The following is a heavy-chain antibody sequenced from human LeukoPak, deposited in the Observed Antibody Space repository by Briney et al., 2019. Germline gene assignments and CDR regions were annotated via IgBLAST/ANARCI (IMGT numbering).Heavy chain of an antibody. J-gene: IGHJ6*03. Sequence: SSETLSLACTVSGGSISSNSHYWGWIRQSPGTGLEWIGSIYYSGTTYYNPSLKSRVTISVDTSKNQFSLKLSSVTAADTAVYYCAGTYTYYYYYYMDVWGKGTTVTISS. CDR2: IYYSGTT. CDR3: AGTYTYYYYYYMDV. V-gene: IGHV4-39*07. CDR1: GGSISSNSHY. D-gene: IGHD2-2*02.